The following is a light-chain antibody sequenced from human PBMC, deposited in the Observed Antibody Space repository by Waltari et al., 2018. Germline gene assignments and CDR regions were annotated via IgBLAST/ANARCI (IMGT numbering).Light chain of an antibody. Sequence: QSALTQPASVSGSPGQSIIISCTGTSSDVGGYNYVSWYQQHPGKAPKLMIYEVSSRPSGVSNRFSGSKSGNTASLTISGLQAEDEADYYCSSYTSSSTLVFGGGTKLTVL. J-gene: IGLJ3*02. CDR2: EVS. CDR3: SSYTSSSTLV. V-gene: IGLV2-14*01. CDR1: SSDVGGYNY.